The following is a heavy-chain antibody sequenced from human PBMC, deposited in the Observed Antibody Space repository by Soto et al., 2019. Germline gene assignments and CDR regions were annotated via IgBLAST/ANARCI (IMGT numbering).Heavy chain of an antibody. D-gene: IGHD5-12*01. V-gene: IGHV1-69*12. CDR3: ARVTSFGYELGDGMDV. J-gene: IGHJ6*02. CDR2: IIPIFGTA. Sequence: QVQLVQSGAEVKKPGSSVKVSCKASGGTFSSYAISWVRQAPGQGLEWMGGIIPIFGTANYAQKFQGRVTITADESTSTADMERSSRRSEDTAVYYCARVTSFGYELGDGMDVWGQGTTVTGSS. CDR1: GGTFSSYA.